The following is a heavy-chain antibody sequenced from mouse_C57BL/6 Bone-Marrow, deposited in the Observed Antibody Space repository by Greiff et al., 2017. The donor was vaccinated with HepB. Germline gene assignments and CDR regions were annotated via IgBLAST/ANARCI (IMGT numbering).Heavy chain of an antibody. V-gene: IGHV14-4*01. CDR3: TTEGYYYGGYFDV. J-gene: IGHJ1*03. Sequence: VQLQESGAELVRPGASVKLSCTASGFNIKDDYMHWVKQRPEQGLEWIGWIDPENGDTEYASKFQGKATITADTSSNTAHLQLSSLTSEDTAVYYCTTEGYYYGGYFDVWGTGTTVTVSS. CDR2: IDPENGDT. D-gene: IGHD1-1*01. CDR1: GFNIKDDY.